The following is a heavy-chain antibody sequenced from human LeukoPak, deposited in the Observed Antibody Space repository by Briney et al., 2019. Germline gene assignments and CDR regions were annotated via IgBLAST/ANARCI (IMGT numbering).Heavy chain of an antibody. Sequence: SVKVSCKASGGTFSSYAISWVRQAPGQGLEWMGRIIPILGIANYAQKFQGRVTITADKSTSTAYMELSRLRSDDTAVYYCARDLGSTYYDFWSGYYWGQGTLVTVSS. CDR3: ARDLGSTYYDFWSGYY. J-gene: IGHJ4*02. V-gene: IGHV1-69*04. D-gene: IGHD3-3*01. CDR1: GGTFSSYA. CDR2: IIPILGIA.